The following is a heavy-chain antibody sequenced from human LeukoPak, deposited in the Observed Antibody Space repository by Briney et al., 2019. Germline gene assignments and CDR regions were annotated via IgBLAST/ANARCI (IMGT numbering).Heavy chain of an antibody. Sequence: GGSLRLSCAASGFTFSSYGMHWVRQAPGKGLEWVAVISYDGSNKYYADSVKGRFTISRDNSKNTLYLQVNSLRAEDTAVYYCAKEGRSDSIDYWGQGTLVTVSS. D-gene: IGHD3-22*01. J-gene: IGHJ4*02. CDR3: AKEGRSDSIDY. CDR2: ISYDGSNK. CDR1: GFTFSSYG. V-gene: IGHV3-30*18.